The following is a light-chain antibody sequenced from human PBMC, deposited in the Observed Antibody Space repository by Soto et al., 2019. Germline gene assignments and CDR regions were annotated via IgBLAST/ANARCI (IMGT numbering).Light chain of an antibody. CDR2: DVT. Sequence: LTQPASVSGSPGQSITISCTGTSSDVGGYNYVSWYQHHPGKAPKLIIYDVTNRPSGVSNPFSGSKSGNTASLTISGLQPEDEADYYCSSYTPSNTRQIVFGTGTKVPVL. CDR1: SSDVGGYNY. CDR3: SSYTPSNTRQIV. V-gene: IGLV2-14*03. J-gene: IGLJ1*01.